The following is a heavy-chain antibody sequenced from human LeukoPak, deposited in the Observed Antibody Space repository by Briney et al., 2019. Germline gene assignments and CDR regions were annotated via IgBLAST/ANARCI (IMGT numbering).Heavy chain of an antibody. J-gene: IGHJ4*02. V-gene: IGHV3-23*01. D-gene: IGHD6-19*01. CDR2: ISGSGGST. Sequence: PGGSLRLSCAASGFTFSSYAMSWVRQAPGKGLEWVSSISGSGGSTYYADSVKGRFTISRDNSKNTLYLQMNSLRAEDTAVYYCAKSSSGWSYFDGWGQGTLVTVSS. CDR3: AKSSSGWSYFDG. CDR1: GFTFSSYA.